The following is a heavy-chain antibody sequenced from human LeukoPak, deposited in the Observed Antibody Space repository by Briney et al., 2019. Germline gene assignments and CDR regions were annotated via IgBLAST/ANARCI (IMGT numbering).Heavy chain of an antibody. J-gene: IGHJ4*02. CDR2: IYTFDNT. CDR3: AREWGSTSPRPLDS. CDR1: GDSIRGYN. V-gene: IGHV4-4*07. Sequence: SETLSLTCTATGDSIRGYNWTWIGKPAGKGLEWIGRIYTFDNTNYNPSLKSRVTMSIDTSNNQFSLKLDSVTAADTAIYYCAREWGSTSPRPLDSWGQGSLVTVSS. D-gene: IGHD2-2*01.